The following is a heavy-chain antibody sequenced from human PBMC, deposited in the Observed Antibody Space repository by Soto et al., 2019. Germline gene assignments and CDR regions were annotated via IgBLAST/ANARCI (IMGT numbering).Heavy chain of an antibody. V-gene: IGHV4-31*03. CDR2: IYYSGST. Sequence: SETLSLTCTVSGGSISSGGYYWSWIRQHPGKGLEWIGYIYYSGSTYYNPSLKSRVTISVDTSKNQFSLKLSSVTAADTAVYYCARGELLWFGELSRYNWFDPWGQGTLVTVSS. CDR3: ARGELLWFGELSRYNWFDP. CDR1: GGSISSGGYY. J-gene: IGHJ5*02. D-gene: IGHD3-10*01.